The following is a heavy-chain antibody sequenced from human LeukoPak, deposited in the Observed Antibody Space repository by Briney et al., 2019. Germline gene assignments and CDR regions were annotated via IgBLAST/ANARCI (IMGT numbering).Heavy chain of an antibody. CDR1: GGSISNYY. CDR2: IYTSGST. J-gene: IGHJ6*03. D-gene: IGHD2-21*02. V-gene: IGHV4-4*07. Sequence: PSETLSLTCTVSGGSISNYYWSWIRQPAGKGLEWIGRIYTSGSTNYNPSLKSRVTMSVDTSKNQFSLKLSSVTAADTAVYYCARGGDSRTGYYYYYVDVWGKGTTVTVSS. CDR3: ARGGDSRTGYYYYYVDV.